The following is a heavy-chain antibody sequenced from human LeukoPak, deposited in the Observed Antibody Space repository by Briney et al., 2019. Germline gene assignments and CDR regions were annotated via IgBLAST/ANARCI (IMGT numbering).Heavy chain of an antibody. CDR3: ARDRAVGSSGWSEKYYYYGMDI. CDR2: IYYSGST. D-gene: IGHD6-19*01. Sequence: PSETLSLTCTVSGGSISSGDYYWSWIRQPPGKGLEWIGYIYYSGSTYYNPSLKSRVTISVDTSKNQFSLKLSSVTAADTAVYYCARDRAVGSSGWSEKYYYYGMDIWGQGTTVTVSS. CDR1: GGSISSGDYY. J-gene: IGHJ6*02. V-gene: IGHV4-30-4*01.